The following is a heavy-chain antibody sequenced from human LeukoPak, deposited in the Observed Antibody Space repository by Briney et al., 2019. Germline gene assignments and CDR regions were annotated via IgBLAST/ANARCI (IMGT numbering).Heavy chain of an antibody. V-gene: IGHV3-48*03. CDR1: GFTFSSYE. J-gene: IGHJ3*02. CDR3: ARGLWLVHRSNEAFDI. Sequence: GGSLRLSCAASGFTFSSYEMNWVRQAPGKGLEWVSYISSSGSTIYYADSVKGRFTISRDNAKNSLYLQMNSLRAEDTAVYYCARGLWLVHRSNEAFDIWGQGTMVTVSS. CDR2: ISSSGSTI. D-gene: IGHD6-19*01.